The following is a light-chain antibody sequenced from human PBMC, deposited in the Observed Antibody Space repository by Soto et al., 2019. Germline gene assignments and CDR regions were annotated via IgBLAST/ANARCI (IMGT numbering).Light chain of an antibody. CDR1: SSDVGSYNL. V-gene: IGLV2-23*02. Sequence: LTQPASVSGSPGQSITISCTGTSSDVGSYNLVSWYQQHPGKAPKLMIYEVSKRPSGVSNRFSGSKSGNTASLTISGLQAEDEADYSCCSYVGSSTFYVFGTGTKVTVL. CDR2: EVS. J-gene: IGLJ1*01. CDR3: CSYVGSSTFYV.